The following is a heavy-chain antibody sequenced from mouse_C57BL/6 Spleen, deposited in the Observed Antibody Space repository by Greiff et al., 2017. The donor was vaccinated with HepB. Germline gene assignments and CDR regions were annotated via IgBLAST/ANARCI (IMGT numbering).Heavy chain of an antibody. CDR3: ASIYYYGSGFAY. J-gene: IGHJ3*01. CDR2: IGPGSGST. CDR1: GYTFTDYY. V-gene: IGHV1-77*01. D-gene: IGHD1-1*01. Sequence: QVHVKQSGAELVKPGASVKISCKASGYTFTDYYINWVKQRPGQGLEWIGKIGPGSGSTYYNEKFKGKATLTADKSSSTAYMQLSSLTSEDSAVYFCASIYYYGSGFAYWGQGTLVTVSA.